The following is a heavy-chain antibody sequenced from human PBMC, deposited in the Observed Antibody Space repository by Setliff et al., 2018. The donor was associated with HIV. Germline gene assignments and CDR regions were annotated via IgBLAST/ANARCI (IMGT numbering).Heavy chain of an antibody. CDR2: INAGNGNT. CDR3: ARNSQKGIQPLLLAS. CDR1: GYTFTNYA. V-gene: IGHV1-3*01. J-gene: IGHJ4*02. D-gene: IGHD1-1*01. Sequence: ASVKVSCKASGYTFTNYAMHWVRQAPGQRLERMGWINAGNGNTKYSQKIQGRVTITRDTSASTAYMELSSLRSEDTAVYYCARNSQKGIQPLLLASWGPGTLVTVSS.